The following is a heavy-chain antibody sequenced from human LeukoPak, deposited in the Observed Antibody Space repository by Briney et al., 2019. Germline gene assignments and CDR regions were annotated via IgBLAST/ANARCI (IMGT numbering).Heavy chain of an antibody. CDR1: GGTFSSYA. V-gene: IGHV1-69*13. Sequence: SVKVSCKASGGTFSSYAISWVRQAPGQGLEWMGGIIPIFGTANYAQKFQGRVTITADESTSTAYMELSSLRPEDTAVYYRARGKDGYNYYFDYWGQGTLVTVSS. CDR2: IIPIFGTA. D-gene: IGHD5-24*01. J-gene: IGHJ4*02. CDR3: ARGKDGYNYYFDY.